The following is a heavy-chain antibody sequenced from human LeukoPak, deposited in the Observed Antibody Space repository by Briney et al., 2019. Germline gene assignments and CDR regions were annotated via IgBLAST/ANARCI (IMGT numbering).Heavy chain of an antibody. Sequence: GASVKVSCKASGYTFTSYGISWVRQAPGQGLEWMGWISAYNGNTNYAQKLQGRVTMTRDTSTSTVYMELSSLRSEDTAVYYCARDRYFDWLLSPWGQGTLVTVSS. D-gene: IGHD3-9*01. J-gene: IGHJ5*02. CDR2: ISAYNGNT. CDR3: ARDRYFDWLLSP. V-gene: IGHV1-18*01. CDR1: GYTFTSYG.